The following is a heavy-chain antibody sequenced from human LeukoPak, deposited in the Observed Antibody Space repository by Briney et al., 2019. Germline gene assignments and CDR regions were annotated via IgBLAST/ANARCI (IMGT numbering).Heavy chain of an antibody. CDR3: AKDRGPSREYYFDY. J-gene: IGHJ4*02. CDR1: GFTFDDYA. V-gene: IGHV3-9*01. D-gene: IGHD2-2*01. CDR2: ISWNSGSI. Sequence: GGSLRLSCAASGFTFDDYAMHWVRHAPGKGLEWVSGISWNSGSIGYADSVKGRFTISRDNAKNSLYLQMNSLRAEDTALCYCAKDRGPSREYYFDYWGQGTLVTVSS.